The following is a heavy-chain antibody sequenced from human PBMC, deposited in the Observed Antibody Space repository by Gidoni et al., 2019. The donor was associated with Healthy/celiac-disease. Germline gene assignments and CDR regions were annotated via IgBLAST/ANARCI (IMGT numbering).Heavy chain of an antibody. V-gene: IGHV4-4*02. CDR2: IYQSGST. Sequence: QVQRQASGPGLVKPSGSLSLTSALSAGSISSNNWWSWVRQPPGKGLEWIGEIYQSGSTNYNPSLKSRVTKSVDKSKIQFSLKLSSVTAADTAVYYCARSPSSGWYVSSLGSFDFWGQGTLVTVSS. CDR3: ARSPSSGWYVSSLGSFDF. D-gene: IGHD6-19*01. CDR1: AGSISSNNW. J-gene: IGHJ4*02.